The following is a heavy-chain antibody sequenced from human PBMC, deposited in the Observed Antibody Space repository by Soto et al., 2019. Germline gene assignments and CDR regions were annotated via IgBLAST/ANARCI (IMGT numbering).Heavy chain of an antibody. CDR3: ARRLVVPGLDYYYGMDV. CDR2: ISYDGSNK. V-gene: IGHV3-30*03. Sequence: GGSLRLSCAASGFTFSSYGMHWVRQAPGKGLEWVAVISYDGSNKYYADSVKGRFTISRDNSKNTLYLQMNSLRAEDTAVYYCARRLVVPGLDYYYGMDVWGQGTTVTVSS. CDR1: GFTFSSYG. D-gene: IGHD2-2*01. J-gene: IGHJ6*02.